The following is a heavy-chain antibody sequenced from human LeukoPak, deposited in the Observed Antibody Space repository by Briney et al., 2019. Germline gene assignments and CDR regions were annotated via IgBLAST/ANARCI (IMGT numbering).Heavy chain of an antibody. Sequence: GSSVKVSCKASGYTFPDYPMNWVRQAPAQRLEWMGWINTNTGNPTYAQAFTGRFVFSLDTSVNTAYLHIISLKTEDTAVYYCARDRITVAGSSAYWGQGTLVTVSS. CDR2: INTNTGNP. CDR3: ARDRITVAGSSAY. D-gene: IGHD6-19*01. V-gene: IGHV7-4-1*02. CDR1: GYTFPDYP. J-gene: IGHJ4*02.